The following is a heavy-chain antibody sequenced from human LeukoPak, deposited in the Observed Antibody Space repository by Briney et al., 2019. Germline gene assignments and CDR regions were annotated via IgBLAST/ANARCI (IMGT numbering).Heavy chain of an antibody. CDR3: ARFAYQMYDSSGQYFFDY. CDR1: GFTFSRYN. V-gene: IGHV3-21*01. D-gene: IGHD3-22*01. J-gene: IGHJ4*02. CDR2: ISSSSNFI. Sequence: GGSLRLSCAASGFTFSRYNMNWVRQAPGKGLEWVSSISSSSNFISYADSVKGRFTISRDNAKDSLYLQMSSLRAEDTAVYYCARFAYQMYDSSGQYFFDYWGQGTLVTVSS.